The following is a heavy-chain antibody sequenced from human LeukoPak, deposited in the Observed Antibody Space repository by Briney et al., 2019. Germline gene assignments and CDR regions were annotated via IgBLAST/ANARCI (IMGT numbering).Heavy chain of an antibody. CDR2: ISGSGGST. CDR1: GFTFSSYA. Sequence: GASLRLSCAASGFTFSSYAMSWVRQAPGKGLEWVSSISGSGGSTYYADSVKGRFTISRDNSKNTLYLQVNSLRAEDTAVYYCAKAGYSTSSSFDYWGQGTLVTVSS. J-gene: IGHJ4*02. CDR3: AKAGYSTSSSFDY. D-gene: IGHD6-6*01. V-gene: IGHV3-23*01.